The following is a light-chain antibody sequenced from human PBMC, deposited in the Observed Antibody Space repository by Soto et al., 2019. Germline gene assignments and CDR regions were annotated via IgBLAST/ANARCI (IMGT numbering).Light chain of an antibody. CDR3: GTWDIGLNAGV. CDR1: SSNIGNNY. J-gene: IGLJ2*01. CDR2: DNN. Sequence: QSVLTQPPSVSAAPGQKVTISCSGSSSNIGNNYVSWYQQVPGTVPRLLIYDNNKRPSGTPYRFSGSKSGTSATLGITGLQTGDEADYFCGTWDIGLNAGVFGGGTKLTVL. V-gene: IGLV1-51*01.